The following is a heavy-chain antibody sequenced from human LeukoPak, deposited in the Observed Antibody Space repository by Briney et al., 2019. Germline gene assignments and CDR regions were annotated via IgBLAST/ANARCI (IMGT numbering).Heavy chain of an antibody. V-gene: IGHV3-30-3*01. D-gene: IGHD3-3*01. CDR3: ARDPRWSGPQDLPDKYYYYMDV. Sequence: PGGSLRLSCAASGFTFSSYAMHWVRQAPGKGLEWVAVISYDGSNKYYADSVKGRFTISRDNSKNTLYLQMNSLRAEDTAVYYCARDPRWSGPQDLPDKYYYYMDVWGKGTTVTVSS. J-gene: IGHJ6*03. CDR2: ISYDGSNK. CDR1: GFTFSSYA.